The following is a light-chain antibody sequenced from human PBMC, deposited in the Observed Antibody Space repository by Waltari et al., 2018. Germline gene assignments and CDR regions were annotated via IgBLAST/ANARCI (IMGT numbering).Light chain of an antibody. V-gene: IGKV3-15*01. J-gene: IGKJ1*01. CDR1: ESVASN. Sequence: EIVLTQSPATLSLSPGERATPSCRASESVASNLAWYQQRPGQAPRLLIFHASTRATGIPAKFSGSGSGTEFTLTISSLQSEDFAVYYCQQYNNWPPSTFGQGTKVETK. CDR3: QQYNNWPPST. CDR2: HAS.